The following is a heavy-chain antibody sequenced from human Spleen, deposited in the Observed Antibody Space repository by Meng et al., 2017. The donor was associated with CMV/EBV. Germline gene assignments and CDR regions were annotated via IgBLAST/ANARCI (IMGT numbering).Heavy chain of an antibody. D-gene: IGHD2-15*01. V-gene: IGHV4-59*01. J-gene: IGHJ4*02. CDR3: ARGKVVVAATEYYFDS. CDR1: GGSSRSYY. CDR2: VYNSGST. Sequence: GSLRLSCTVAGGSSRSYYWTWIRQPPGKGLEWIGYVYNSGSTNYNPSLRSRVTISIDTSKNQFSLKVPSLTAADAAVYFCARGKVVVAATEYYFDSWGQGALVTVSS.